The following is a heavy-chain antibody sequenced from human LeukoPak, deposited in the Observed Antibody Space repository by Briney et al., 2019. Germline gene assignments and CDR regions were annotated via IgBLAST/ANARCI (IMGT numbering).Heavy chain of an antibody. J-gene: IGHJ5*02. V-gene: IGHV4-39*01. D-gene: IGHD2-2*01. CDR3: ARRNFCSSTSCYTNENWFDP. CDR2: IYYSGST. Sequence: SETLSLTCTVSGGSISSSSYYWGWIRQPPGKGLEWIGSIYYSGSTYYNPSLKSRVTISVDTSKNQFSLKLSSVTGADTAVYYCARRNFCSSTSCYTNENWFDPWGQGTLVTVSS. CDR1: GGSISSSSYY.